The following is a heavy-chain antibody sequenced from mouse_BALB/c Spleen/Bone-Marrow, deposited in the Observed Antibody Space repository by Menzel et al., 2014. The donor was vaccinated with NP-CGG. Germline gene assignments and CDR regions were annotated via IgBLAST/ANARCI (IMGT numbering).Heavy chain of an antibody. CDR1: GISITTGNYR. V-gene: IGHV3-5*02. J-gene: IGHJ2*01. Sequence: EVQLQQSGPGLVKPSQTVSLTCTVTGISITTGNYRWSWIQQFPGNKLEWIGYIYYSGTITYNPSLTSRTTITRDTSKNQFFLEMNSLTAEDTATYYCARGAMITTGYFDYWGQGTTLTVSS. CDR2: IYYSGTI. D-gene: IGHD2-4*01. CDR3: ARGAMITTGYFDY.